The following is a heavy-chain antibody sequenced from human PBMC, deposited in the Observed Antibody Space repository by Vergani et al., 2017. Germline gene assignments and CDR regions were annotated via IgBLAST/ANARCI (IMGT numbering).Heavy chain of an antibody. Sequence: EVQLVESGGGLVQPGGSLRLSCAASGFIVSSNYMTWVRQAPGKGLEWVSIIYNDGGTYYADSVKGRFTISRDTSQNTLYLQMNSLRAEDTAVYYCARGHTSSWYGDYWGQGTLVTVSS. D-gene: IGHD6-13*01. CDR2: IYNDGGT. CDR3: ARGHTSSWYGDY. CDR1: GFIVSSNY. J-gene: IGHJ4*02. V-gene: IGHV3-66*01.